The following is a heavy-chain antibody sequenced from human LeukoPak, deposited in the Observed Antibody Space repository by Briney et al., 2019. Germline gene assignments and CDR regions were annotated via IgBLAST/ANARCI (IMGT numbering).Heavy chain of an antibody. J-gene: IGHJ3*01. CDR3: ARGRGWNYYDSSALRR. D-gene: IGHD3-22*01. CDR1: GGSFSGYY. V-gene: IGHV4-34*01. Sequence: SETLSLTCAVYGGSFSGYYWSWIRQPPGKGLEWIGEINHSGSTNYNPSLKSRVTISVDTSKNQFSLKLSSVTAAGTAVYYCARGRGWNYYDSSALRRWGQGTMVTVSS. CDR2: INHSGST.